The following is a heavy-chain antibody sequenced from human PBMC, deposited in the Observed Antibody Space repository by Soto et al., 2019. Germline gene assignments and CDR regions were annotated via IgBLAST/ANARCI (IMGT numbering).Heavy chain of an antibody. J-gene: IGHJ6*02. V-gene: IGHV1-2*02. CDR1: GYTFTGYY. CDR2: IDPNSGGT. CDR3: ARGLYYYYGLDV. Sequence: GASVKVSCKASGYTFTGYYMHWVRQAPGQGLEWMGWIDPNSGGTNYAQKFQNRVTMTRDTSISTAYMELSRLRSDDTAMYYCARGLYYYYGLDVWGQGTTVTVSS.